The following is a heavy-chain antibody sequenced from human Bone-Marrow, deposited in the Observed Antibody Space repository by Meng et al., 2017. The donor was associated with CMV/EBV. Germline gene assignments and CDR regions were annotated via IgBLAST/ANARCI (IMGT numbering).Heavy chain of an antibody. J-gene: IGHJ6*02. CDR1: GYTFTGYY. V-gene: IGHV1-2*02. Sequence: ASVKVSCKASGYTFTGYYMHWVRQAPGQGLEWMGWINPNSGGTNYAQKFQGRVTMTRDTSISTAYMELSRLRSDDTAVYYCARTDSSSSYYRGYYYGMDVWGQGTTVTVSS. CDR3: ARTDSSSSYYRGYYYGMDV. CDR2: INPNSGGT. D-gene: IGHD6-6*01.